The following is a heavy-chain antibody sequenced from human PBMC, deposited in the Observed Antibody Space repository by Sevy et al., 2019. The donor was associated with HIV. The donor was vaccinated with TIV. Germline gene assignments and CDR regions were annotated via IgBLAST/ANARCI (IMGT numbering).Heavy chain of an antibody. J-gene: IGHJ4*02. CDR3: ARYPIVVVPAAEYYFDY. CDR2: IYPGDSDT. V-gene: IGHV5-51*01. Sequence: GESLKISCKGSGYTFTNYWIGWVRQMPGKGLEWMGIIYPGDSDTRYSPSFQGQVTISAAKSISTAYLQWSSLKASDNAMYYCARYPIVVVPAAEYYFDYWGQGTLVTVSS. CDR1: GYTFTNYW. D-gene: IGHD2-2*01.